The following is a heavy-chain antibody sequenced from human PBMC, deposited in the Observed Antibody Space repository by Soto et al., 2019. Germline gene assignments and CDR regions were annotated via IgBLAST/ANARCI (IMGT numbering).Heavy chain of an antibody. CDR1: GASMSPYY. CDR2: VYYRGTT. CDR3: ARVGDGYNWDFDY. Sequence: PSETLSLTCSVSGASMSPYYWTWVRQPPGKGLEWIANVYYRGTTNYNSSLKSRVTISVATSKNQFSLTMTSVSAADTAIYYCARVGDGYNWDFDYWGQGNLVTVSS. V-gene: IGHV4-59*01. J-gene: IGHJ4*02. D-gene: IGHD5-18*01.